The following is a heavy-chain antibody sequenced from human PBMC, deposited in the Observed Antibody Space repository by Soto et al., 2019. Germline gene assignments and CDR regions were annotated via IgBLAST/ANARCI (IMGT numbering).Heavy chain of an antibody. CDR1: GFTFINSA. Sequence: GASVKVSCKASGFTFINSAIQWVRQARGQRLEWMGWIVVGSGHINYAQKFQERLSITRDMSTSTAYMELSSLTLEDTAVYYCAAVQGGGATFHFWGPGTLVPVAS. D-gene: IGHD1-26*01. V-gene: IGHV1-58*02. CDR2: IVVGSGHI. CDR3: AAVQGGGATFHF. J-gene: IGHJ4*02.